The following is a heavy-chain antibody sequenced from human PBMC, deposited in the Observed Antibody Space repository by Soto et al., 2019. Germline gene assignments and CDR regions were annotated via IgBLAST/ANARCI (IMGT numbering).Heavy chain of an antibody. Sequence: ASVKVSCKASGYTVTSYYMHWVRQAPGQGLEWMGIINPSGGSTSYAQKFQDRVTMTTDRSTQTVYMELRSLRPEDTALYYCAKSLVFVDHAYMDVWGKGTTVTVSS. CDR2: INPSGGST. J-gene: IGHJ6*03. CDR1: GYTVTSYY. CDR3: AKSLVFVDHAYMDV. V-gene: IGHV1-46*01. D-gene: IGHD2-21*01.